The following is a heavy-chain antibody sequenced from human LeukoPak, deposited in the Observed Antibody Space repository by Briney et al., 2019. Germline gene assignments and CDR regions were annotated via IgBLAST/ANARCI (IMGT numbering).Heavy chain of an antibody. CDR1: GGSISSYY. V-gene: IGHV4-59*08. Sequence: SETLSLTCTVSGGSISSYYWSWIRQPPGKGLEWIGYIYYSGSANYNPSLKSRVTISVDTSKNQFSLKLSSVTAADTAMYYCARLTPSGYYYYGMDVWGQGTTVTVSS. CDR3: ARLTPSGYYYYGMDV. CDR2: IYYSGSA. D-gene: IGHD2-15*01. J-gene: IGHJ6*02.